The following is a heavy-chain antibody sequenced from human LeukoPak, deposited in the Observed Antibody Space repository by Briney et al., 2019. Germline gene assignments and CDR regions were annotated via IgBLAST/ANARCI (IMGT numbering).Heavy chain of an antibody. CDR1: GFTFSSYA. CDR3: AREGQYSSSWYERLEGGYFDY. CDR2: ISYDGSNK. J-gene: IGHJ4*02. V-gene: IGHV3-30-3*01. D-gene: IGHD6-13*01. Sequence: GGSLRLSCAASGFTFSSYAMHWVRQAPGKGLEWVAVISYDGSNKYYADSVKGRFTIPRDNSKNTLYLQMNSLRAEDTAVYYCAREGQYSSSWYERLEGGYFDYWGQGTLVTVSS.